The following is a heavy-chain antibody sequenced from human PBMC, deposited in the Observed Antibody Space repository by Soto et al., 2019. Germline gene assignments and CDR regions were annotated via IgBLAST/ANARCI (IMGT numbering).Heavy chain of an antibody. J-gene: IGHJ4*02. V-gene: IGHV3-74*01. D-gene: IGHD4-17*01. Sequence: EVQLVESGGGLVQPGGSLKLSCAASGFTFTNYWIHWVRQAPGKGLVWVSRINSDGSNINYADFVKGRFTISRDNAKTTVYLQMNRLRAEDTAVYFCARSATGLYGDDNWGQGALVTVSS. CDR3: ARSATGLYGDDN. CDR2: INSDGSNI. CDR1: GFTFTNYW.